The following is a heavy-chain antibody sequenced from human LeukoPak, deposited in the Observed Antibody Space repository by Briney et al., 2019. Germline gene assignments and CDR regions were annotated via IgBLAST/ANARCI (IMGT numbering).Heavy chain of an antibody. CDR2: ISYDGSNK. CDR1: GFTFSSYA. V-gene: IGHV3-30-3*01. CDR3: ARDLTYYYDSSGYYYLDY. D-gene: IGHD3-22*01. J-gene: IGHJ4*02. Sequence: PGGSLRLSCATSGFTFSSYAMHWVRQAPGKGLEWVAVISYDGSNKYYADSVKGRFTISRDNSKNTLYLQMNSLRAEDTAVYYCARDLTYYYDSSGYYYLDYWGQGTLVTVSS.